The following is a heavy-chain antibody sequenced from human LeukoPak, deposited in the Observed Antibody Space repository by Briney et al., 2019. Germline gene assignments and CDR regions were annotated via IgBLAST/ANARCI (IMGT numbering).Heavy chain of an antibody. CDR1: GGSISSYY. Sequence: SETLSLTCTVSGGSISSYYWSWIRQPPGKGLEWIGNIYYSGSTNYNPSLKSRVTISVDTSKNQFSLKLSSVTAADTAVYYCARETVGGSGYWGQGTLVTASS. CDR2: IYYSGST. CDR3: ARETVGGSGY. J-gene: IGHJ4*02. D-gene: IGHD3-16*01. V-gene: IGHV4-59*13.